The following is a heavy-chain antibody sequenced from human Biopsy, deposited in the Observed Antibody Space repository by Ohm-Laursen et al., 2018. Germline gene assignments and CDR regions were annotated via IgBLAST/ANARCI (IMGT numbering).Heavy chain of an antibody. J-gene: IGHJ4*02. V-gene: IGHV3-9*01. CDR2: ITWNSGSI. Sequence: SLRLSCTAFGSTFDDYAMHWVRQAPGKGLEWVSGITWNSGSIGYADSVKGRFSIFRDNAKHSLYLQMNSLRAEDTALYYCAKDLGQVTAAIGYWGQGTLVTVSS. CDR3: AKDLGQVTAAIGY. D-gene: IGHD2-21*02. CDR1: GSTFDDYA.